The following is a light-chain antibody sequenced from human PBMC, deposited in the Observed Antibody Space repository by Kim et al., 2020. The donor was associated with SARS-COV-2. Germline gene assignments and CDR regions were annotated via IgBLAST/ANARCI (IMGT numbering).Light chain of an antibody. V-gene: IGLV1-40*01. CDR3: QSYDSSLSGWV. J-gene: IGLJ3*02. CDR2: GNS. CDR1: RSNIGAGYD. Sequence: RVTITCTGSRSNIGAGYDVHWYQQLPGTAPKLLIYGNSHRPSGVPDRFSGSKSGTSASLAITGLQAEDEADYYCQSYDSSLSGWVFGGGTQLTVL.